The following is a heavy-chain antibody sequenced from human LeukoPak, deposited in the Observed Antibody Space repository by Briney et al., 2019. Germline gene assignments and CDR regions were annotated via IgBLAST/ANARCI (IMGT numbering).Heavy chain of an antibody. D-gene: IGHD2-2*01. CDR3: ARGPYCSSTSCKDY. CDR1: GDSVNSSAYY. CDR2: INHSGST. V-gene: IGHV4-39*07. J-gene: IGHJ4*02. Sequence: SETLSLTCTVSGDSVNSSAYYWGWIRQPPGRGLEWIGEINHSGSTNYNPSLKSRVTISVDTSKNQFSLKLSSVTAADTAVYYCARGPYCSSTSCKDYWGQGTLVTVSS.